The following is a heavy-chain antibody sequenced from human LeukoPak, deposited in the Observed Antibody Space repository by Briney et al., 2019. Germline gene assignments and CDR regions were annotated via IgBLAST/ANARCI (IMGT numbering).Heavy chain of an antibody. V-gene: IGHV1-69*13. CDR1: GGTFSSYA. CDR2: IIPIFGTA. Sequence: ASVKVSCKASGGTFSSYAISWVRQAPGQGLEWMGGIIPIFGTANYAQKFQGRVTITADESTSTAYMELSSLGSEDTAVYYCARGRKDYDSSGYILPYWGQGTLVTVSS. D-gene: IGHD3-22*01. J-gene: IGHJ4*02. CDR3: ARGRKDYDSSGYILPY.